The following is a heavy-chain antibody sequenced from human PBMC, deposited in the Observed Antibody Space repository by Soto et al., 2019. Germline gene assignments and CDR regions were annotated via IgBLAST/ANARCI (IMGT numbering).Heavy chain of an antibody. V-gene: IGHV1-2*02. CDR3: ARQQDRGLGPTGLHY. CDR2: VNPNSGDT. Sequence: SVKVSCKPSGYTFTAYYIHWVRQAPGQGLEWMGWVNPNSGDTTYAQNFQGRVTMTRDTSINTAYMELSRLRSDDTAVYYCARQQDRGLGPTGLHYRGQAPLVTVSS. CDR1: GYTFTAYY. J-gene: IGHJ4*02. D-gene: IGHD6-13*01.